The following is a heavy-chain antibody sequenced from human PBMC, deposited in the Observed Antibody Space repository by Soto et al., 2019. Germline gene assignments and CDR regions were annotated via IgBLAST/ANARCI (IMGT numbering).Heavy chain of an antibody. CDR3: RIKLMSGSNLKYYPAV. CDR2: ISSSSSAI. D-gene: IGHD1-20*01. J-gene: IGHJ6*03. V-gene: IGHV3-48*01. Sequence: EVQLVESGGGLVQPGGSLRLSCATSGFILSDCAMNCFRQAPGKGLEWVSYISSSSSAIDYADSWKGRFIVSRDNARKSLDGHRISLRAQDAAVYYWRIKLMSGSNLKYYPAVWAEGSPVTVSS. CDR1: GFILSDCA.